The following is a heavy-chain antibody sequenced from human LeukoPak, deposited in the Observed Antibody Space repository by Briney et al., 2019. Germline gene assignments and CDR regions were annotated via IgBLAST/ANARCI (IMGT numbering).Heavy chain of an antibody. D-gene: IGHD2-21*02. CDR3: ARGQLIVVVTASFDY. CDR2: IWYDGSNK. CDR1: GFTFSSYG. Sequence: GGSLRLSCAASGFTFSSYGMHWVRQAPGKGLEWVAVIWYDGSNKYYADSVKGRFTISRDNSKNTLYLQMNSLRAEDTAVYYCARGQLIVVVTASFDYWGQGTLVTVSS. J-gene: IGHJ4*02. V-gene: IGHV3-33*01.